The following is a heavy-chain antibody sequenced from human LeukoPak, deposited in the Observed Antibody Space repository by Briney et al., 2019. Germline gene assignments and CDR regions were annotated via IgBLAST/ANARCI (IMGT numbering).Heavy chain of an antibody. Sequence: SQTLSLTCTVSGGSISSGGYYWRWSRQHPGRGLDWIEYIYYSGSTYYNPSLKSRVTISVDTSKNQFSLKLSSVTAADTAVYYCARAFLAEYYFDYWGQGTLVTVSS. CDR3: ARAFLAEYYFDY. V-gene: IGHV4-31*03. D-gene: IGHD1-14*01. CDR2: IYYSGST. J-gene: IGHJ4*02. CDR1: GGSISSGGYY.